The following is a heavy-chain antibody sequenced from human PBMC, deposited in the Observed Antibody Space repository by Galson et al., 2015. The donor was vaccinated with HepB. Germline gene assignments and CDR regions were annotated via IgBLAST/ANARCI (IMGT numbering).Heavy chain of an antibody. V-gene: IGHV6-1*01. J-gene: IGHJ3*02. CDR1: GDSVSSHSAA. D-gene: IGHD5-24*01. CDR2: TYYRSKWYN. Sequence: CAISGDSVSSHSAAWNWIRQSPSRGLEWLGRTYYRSKWYNDYAVSVKSRITINPDTSKNQFSLQLNSVSPEDTAVYYCARDLGRDGYPDAFDIWGQGTMVTVSS. CDR3: ARDLGRDGYPDAFDI.